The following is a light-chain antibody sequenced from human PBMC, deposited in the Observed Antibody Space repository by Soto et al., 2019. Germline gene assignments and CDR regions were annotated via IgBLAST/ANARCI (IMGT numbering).Light chain of an antibody. CDR2: AAS. Sequence: DSQMTQSPSSLSASVGDRVTITCRASQSISNYLNWYQQKPGKAPKLLIYAASSLQSGVPSRFSGSGSGTDFTLTISSLQTEDFATYYCQQSFSTPYTFGQGTKLEIK. J-gene: IGKJ2*01. V-gene: IGKV1-39*01. CDR1: QSISNY. CDR3: QQSFSTPYT.